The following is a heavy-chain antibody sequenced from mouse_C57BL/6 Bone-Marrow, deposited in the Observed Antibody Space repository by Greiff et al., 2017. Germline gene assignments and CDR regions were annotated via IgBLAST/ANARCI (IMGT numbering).Heavy chain of an antibody. Sequence: QVQLQQSGAELVKPGASVKISCKASGYTFTDYYINWVKQRPGQGLEWIGKIGPGSGSTYYNEKFKGKATLTEDKSSSTAYMRLSSLTSEDSAVYCCASYSNYGYYAMDYWGQGTSVTVSS. V-gene: IGHV1-77*01. J-gene: IGHJ4*01. D-gene: IGHD2-5*01. CDR3: ASYSNYGYYAMDY. CDR1: GYTFTDYY. CDR2: IGPGSGST.